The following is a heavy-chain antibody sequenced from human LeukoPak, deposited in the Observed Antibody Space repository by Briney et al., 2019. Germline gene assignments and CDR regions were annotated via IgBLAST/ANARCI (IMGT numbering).Heavy chain of an antibody. D-gene: IGHD6-13*01. J-gene: IGHJ4*02. CDR1: GFTFSSYA. Sequence: GGSLRLSCAASGFTFSSYAMSWVRQAPGKGLEWVSAISGSGGSTCYADSVKGRFTISRDNSKNTLYLQMNSLRAEDTAVYYCAPLRNGIAAAPQAFDYWGQGTLVTVSS. V-gene: IGHV3-23*01. CDR2: ISGSGGST. CDR3: APLRNGIAAAPQAFDY.